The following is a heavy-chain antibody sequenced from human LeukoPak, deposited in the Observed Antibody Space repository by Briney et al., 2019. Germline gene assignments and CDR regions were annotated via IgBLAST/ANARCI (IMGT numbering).Heavy chain of an antibody. Sequence: GGSLRLSCAGSGFTFSTYWMNWVRQTPGKGLVWVSRINGDGSSTAYADSVKGRFTISRDDAKNTLFLQMTSLRAEDTAEYYCARSAVGTSCCTAVDYWGQGTLVTVSS. V-gene: IGHV3-74*01. J-gene: IGHJ4*02. CDR1: GFTFSTYW. D-gene: IGHD1-26*01. CDR2: INGDGSST. CDR3: ARSAVGTSCCTAVDY.